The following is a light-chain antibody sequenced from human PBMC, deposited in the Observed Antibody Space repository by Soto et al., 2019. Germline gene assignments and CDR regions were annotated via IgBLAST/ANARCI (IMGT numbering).Light chain of an antibody. Sequence: QSALTQPASVSGSPGQSITISCTGTSSDVGGYNYVSWYQQHPGKPPKLMIYDVSNRPSGVSNRFSGSKSGNTASLTISGLQAEDEADYYGSSYTSSSTLVVFGGGTKLTAL. J-gene: IGLJ2*01. CDR3: SSYTSSSTLVV. V-gene: IGLV2-14*01. CDR2: DVS. CDR1: SSDVGGYNY.